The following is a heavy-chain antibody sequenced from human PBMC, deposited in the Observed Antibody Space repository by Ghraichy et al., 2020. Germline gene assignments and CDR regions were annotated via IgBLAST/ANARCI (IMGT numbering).Heavy chain of an antibody. J-gene: IGHJ4*02. V-gene: IGHV4-59*08. CDR2: IYYSGST. CDR3: ATMYYYDRSSYQDY. D-gene: IGHD3-22*01. CDR1: GGSISGYY. Sequence: SETLSLTCTVSGGSISGYYWNWIRQPPGKGLEWIGYIYYSGSTNYNPSLKSRVTISVDTSKTQFSLRLSSVTAADTAVYYCATMYYYDRSSYQDYWGQGTLVTVSS.